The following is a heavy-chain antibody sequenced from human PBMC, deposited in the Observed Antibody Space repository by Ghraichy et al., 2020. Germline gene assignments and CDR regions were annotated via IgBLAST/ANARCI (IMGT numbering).Heavy chain of an antibody. CDR2: ISWNSGSI. V-gene: IGHV3-9*01. Sequence: GGSLRLSCAASGFTFDDYAMHWVRQAPGKGLEWVSGISWNSGSIGYADSVKGRFTISRDNAKNSLYLQMNSLRAEDTALYYCAKDIDPLVGSYDAFDIWGQGTMVTVSS. J-gene: IGHJ3*02. CDR3: AKDIDPLVGSYDAFDI. CDR1: GFTFDDYA. D-gene: IGHD1-26*01.